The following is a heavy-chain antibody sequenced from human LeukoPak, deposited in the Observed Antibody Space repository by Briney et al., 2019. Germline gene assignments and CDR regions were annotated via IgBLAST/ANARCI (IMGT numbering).Heavy chain of an antibody. J-gene: IGHJ4*02. Sequence: GGSLRLSRAASGFIFSTYSMKWVRQAPGKGLEWVSSISSSSSHIYYADSVKGRFTISRDNAKNSLYLQMNSLRAEDTAVYYCARYSSGWYVNYWGQGTLVTVSS. D-gene: IGHD6-19*01. CDR2: ISSSSSHI. V-gene: IGHV3-21*01. CDR1: GFIFSTYS. CDR3: ARYSSGWYVNY.